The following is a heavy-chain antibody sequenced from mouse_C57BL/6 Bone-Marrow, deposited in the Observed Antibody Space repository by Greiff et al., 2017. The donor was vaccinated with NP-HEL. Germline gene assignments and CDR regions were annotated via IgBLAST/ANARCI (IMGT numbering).Heavy chain of an antibody. CDR3: ANITTVVATGTFDY. J-gene: IGHJ2*01. CDR2: IWRGGST. Sequence: VQLKESGPGLVQPSQSLSITCTVSGFSLTSYGVHWVRQSPGKGLEWLGVIWRGGSTDYNAAFMSRLSITKDNSKSQVFFKMNSLQADDTAIYYCANITTVVATGTFDYWGQGTTLTVSS. D-gene: IGHD1-1*01. CDR1: GFSLTSYG. V-gene: IGHV2-5*01.